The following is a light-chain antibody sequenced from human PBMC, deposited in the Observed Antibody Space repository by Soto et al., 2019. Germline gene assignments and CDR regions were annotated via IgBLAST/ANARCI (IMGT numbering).Light chain of an antibody. J-gene: IGLJ2*01. CDR3: GTWDNSLSGEV. Sequence: QSVLTQPPSVSAAPGQKVTISCSGAGSNLGNNFVSWYQQLPGTAPRLLIYDNNKRPSGIPDRFSGSKSGTSATLGITGLQTGDEADYYCGTWDNSLSGEVFGGGTQLTVL. CDR2: DNN. V-gene: IGLV1-51*01. CDR1: GSNLGNNF.